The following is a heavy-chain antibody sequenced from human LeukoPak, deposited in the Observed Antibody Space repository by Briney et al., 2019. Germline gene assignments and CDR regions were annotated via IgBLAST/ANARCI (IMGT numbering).Heavy chain of an antibody. V-gene: IGHV3-30*02. D-gene: IGHD2-2*01. J-gene: IGHJ3*02. Sequence: PGGSLRLSCAASGFTFSSYGMHWVRQAPGKGLEWVAFIRYDGSNKYYADSVKGRFTISRDNSKNTLYLQMNSLRAEDTAVYYCAGQVYRLLDHDAFDIWGQGTMVTVSS. CDR3: AGQVYRLLDHDAFDI. CDR2: IRYDGSNK. CDR1: GFTFSSYG.